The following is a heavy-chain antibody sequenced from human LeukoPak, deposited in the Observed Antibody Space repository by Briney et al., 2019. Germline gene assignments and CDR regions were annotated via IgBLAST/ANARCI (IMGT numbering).Heavy chain of an antibody. Sequence: GGSLRLSCAASGFTVSSNYMSWVRQAPGKGLEWVSGINWNGGSTGYADSVKGRFTISRDNAKNSLYLQMNSLRAEDTALYYCARDISYDSSGYPDWGQGTLVTVSS. CDR1: GFTVSSNY. J-gene: IGHJ4*02. V-gene: IGHV3-20*04. D-gene: IGHD3-22*01. CDR3: ARDISYDSSGYPD. CDR2: INWNGGST.